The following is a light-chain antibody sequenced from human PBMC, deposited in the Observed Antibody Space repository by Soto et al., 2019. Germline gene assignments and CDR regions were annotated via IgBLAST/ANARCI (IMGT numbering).Light chain of an antibody. J-gene: IGKJ5*01. Sequence: DFVMTQCPLSLPSTLGQSASISCTSSQSLVHSDGYSYLNWFQKRPGQSPRRLIYKVFKRDSGVPDRFSGSGSGTDFTLKISRVAAEDVGVYYCMQGTHWPITFGQGTRLEIK. CDR2: KVF. V-gene: IGKV2-30*02. CDR3: MQGTHWPIT. CDR1: QSLVHSDGYSY.